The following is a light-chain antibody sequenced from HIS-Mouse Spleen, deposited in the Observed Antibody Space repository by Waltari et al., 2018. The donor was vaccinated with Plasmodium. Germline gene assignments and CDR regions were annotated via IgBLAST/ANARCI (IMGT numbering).Light chain of an antibody. Sequence: SYELTQPPSVSVSPGQTARITCPGDALPKKYAFWYQQKSGQAPVLVIYEDSKRPSGIPERFSGASSRTMATWTISGAQVEDEADYYCYSTDSSGNHRVFGGGTKLTVL. V-gene: IGLV3-10*01. J-gene: IGLJ3*02. CDR3: YSTDSSGNHRV. CDR2: EDS. CDR1: ALPKKY.